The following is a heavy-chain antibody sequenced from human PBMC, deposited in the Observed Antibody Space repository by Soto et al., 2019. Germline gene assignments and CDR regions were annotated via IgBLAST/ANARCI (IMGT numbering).Heavy chain of an antibody. CDR1: GHSVFSTTAP. V-gene: IGHV6-1*01. Sequence: SQTLSLTCAISGHSVFSTTAPWDWIRRSTSSGLEWLGRTYYRSKWKTDYAVSVQGRITINPDTSKNQLSLQLNSVTPDDTAVYYCVRLRGNSWLDSWGQGILVTVSS. J-gene: IGHJ5*01. CDR3: VRLRGNSWLDS. CDR2: TYYRSKWKT.